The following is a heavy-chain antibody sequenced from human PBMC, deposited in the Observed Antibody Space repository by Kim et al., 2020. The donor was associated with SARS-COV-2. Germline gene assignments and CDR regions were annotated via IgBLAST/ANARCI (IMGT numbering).Heavy chain of an antibody. D-gene: IGHD6-13*01. CDR3: AKDLMVQQLVRGMDV. V-gene: IGHV3-43*01. J-gene: IGHJ6*02. Sequence: DAGKGRFNIFRDNSKNSLYLEMNSLRTEDTALYYCAKDLMVQQLVRGMDVWGQGTTVTVSS.